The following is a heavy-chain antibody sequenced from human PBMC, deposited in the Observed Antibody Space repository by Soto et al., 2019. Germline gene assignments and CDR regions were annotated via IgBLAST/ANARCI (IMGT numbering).Heavy chain of an antibody. J-gene: IGHJ3*01. CDR2: IHHSGST. CDR3: ARRYSSAFDL. V-gene: IGHV4-31*03. Sequence: SETLSLTCNVSGGSISSGGYYWTWIRQHPGKGLEWIGNIHHSGSTFYNPSLKSRVSISVDTSKNQFSLKLSSVTAADTAVYYCARRYSSAFDLWGQGTMVTVSS. CDR1: GGSISSGGYY. D-gene: IGHD6-13*01.